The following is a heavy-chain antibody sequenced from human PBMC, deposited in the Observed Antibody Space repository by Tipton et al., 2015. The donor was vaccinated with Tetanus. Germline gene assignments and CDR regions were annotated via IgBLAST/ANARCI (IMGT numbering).Heavy chain of an antibody. CDR3: AKDLRYLSSWHDS. J-gene: IGHJ5*01. Sequence: SLRLSCAASGFTFSIYGMCWVRQAPGKGLEWVAFISYDGSTEYYAKSVKGRFTISRDNSKHTLYLQMNSLGPEDTAVYYCAKDLRYLSSWHDSWGQGALVTVSS. CDR1: GFTFSIYG. CDR2: ISYDGSTE. D-gene: IGHD6-13*01. V-gene: IGHV3-30*18.